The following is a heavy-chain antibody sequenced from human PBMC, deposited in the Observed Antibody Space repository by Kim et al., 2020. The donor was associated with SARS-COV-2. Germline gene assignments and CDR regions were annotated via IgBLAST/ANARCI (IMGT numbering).Heavy chain of an antibody. Sequence: ASVKVSCQASGYTFTSYAMHWVRQAPGQRLEWMGWINAGNGNTKYSQKFQGRVTITRDTSASTAYMELSSLRSEDTAVYYCARGRRITMIVVVILNDAFDIWGQGTMVTVSS. CDR2: INAGNGNT. CDR1: GYTFTSYA. J-gene: IGHJ3*02. V-gene: IGHV1-3*01. CDR3: ARGRRITMIVVVILNDAFDI. D-gene: IGHD3-22*01.